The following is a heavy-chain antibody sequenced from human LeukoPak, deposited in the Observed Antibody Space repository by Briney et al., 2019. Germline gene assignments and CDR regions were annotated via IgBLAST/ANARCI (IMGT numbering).Heavy chain of an antibody. J-gene: IGHJ6*03. Sequence: SETLSLTCAVSGGSISSSNWWSWVRQPPGKGLEWIGEIYHSGSTYYNPSLKSRVTISVDRSKNQFSLKLSSVTAADTAVYYCARDLIAAAGRYYYYYMDVWGKGTTVTVSS. V-gene: IGHV4-4*02. CDR3: ARDLIAAAGRYYYYYMDV. CDR1: GGSISSSNW. D-gene: IGHD6-13*01. CDR2: IYHSGST.